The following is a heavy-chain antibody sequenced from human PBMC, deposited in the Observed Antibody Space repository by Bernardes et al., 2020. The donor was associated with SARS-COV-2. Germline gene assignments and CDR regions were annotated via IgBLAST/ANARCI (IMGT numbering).Heavy chain of an antibody. V-gene: IGHV4-31*03. CDR1: GDSIRSGGYY. CDR3: ARVGIAVVVMDV. D-gene: IGHD2-2*01. J-gene: IGHJ6*02. CDR2: IYYSGNT. Sequence: SETLSLTCTVSGDSIRSGGYYWSWIRQHPGTGLEWIGYIYYSGNTYYNPSLKSRVTISVDTSENQFSLKLSSVTAADTAVYYCARVGIAVVVMDVWGQGTTVTGSS.